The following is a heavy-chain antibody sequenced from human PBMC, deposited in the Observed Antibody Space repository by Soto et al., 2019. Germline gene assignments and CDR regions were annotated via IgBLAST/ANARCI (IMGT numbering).Heavy chain of an antibody. J-gene: IGHJ4*02. D-gene: IGHD3-16*02. CDR2: IYSGGST. CDR1: GFTVSSNY. V-gene: IGHV3-66*01. Sequence: GSLRLSCAASGFTVSSNYMSWVRQAPEKGLEWVSLIYSGGSTYYPDSVKGRFTISRDNSKNTLNLQINSLRAEDTAVYYCARVNLGYDYVWGSYRYLDYWGQGTLVTVSS. CDR3: ARVNLGYDYVWGSYRYLDY.